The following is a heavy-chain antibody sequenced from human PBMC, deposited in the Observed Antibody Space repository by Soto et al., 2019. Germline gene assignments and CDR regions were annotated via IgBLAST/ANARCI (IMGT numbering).Heavy chain of an antibody. D-gene: IGHD1-26*01. CDR3: ARGSARRGAAFDI. CDR1: NGSIGSYH. CDR2: VSHSRIT. V-gene: IGHV4-59*01. Sequence: SETLSLTCTVSNGSIGSYHWGWIRQSPGKGLEWIGSVSHSRITKYDPSLKGRVTISEDTSKNQISLSVDSVTAADTALYYCARGSARRGAAFDIWGRGTMVTVS. J-gene: IGHJ3*02.